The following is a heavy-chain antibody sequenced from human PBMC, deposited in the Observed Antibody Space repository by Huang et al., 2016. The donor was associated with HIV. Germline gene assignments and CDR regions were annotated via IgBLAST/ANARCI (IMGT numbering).Heavy chain of an antibody. CDR3: AKNPSITAVDSDYYYYYMDV. CDR1: GFTFRNDW. J-gene: IGHJ6*03. V-gene: IGHV3-74*01. Sequence: EVQLVESGGGLVQPGGSLRLSCAASGFTFRNDWGHWVRQAPGKGMDGVARINSDGRDTSHADSVKGRFNISRDNAQNTVHLHMNSLRAEDTAVYFCAKNPSITAVDSDYYYYYMDVWGKGTTVTVS. CDR2: INSDGRDT. D-gene: IGHD6-13*01.